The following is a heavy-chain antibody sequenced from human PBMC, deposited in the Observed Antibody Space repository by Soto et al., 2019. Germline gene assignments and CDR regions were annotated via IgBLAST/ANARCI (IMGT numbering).Heavy chain of an antibody. CDR3: AKDLAYCGGDCYSSYGMDV. D-gene: IGHD2-21*02. CDR1: GFTFSSYA. CDR2: ISGSGGST. J-gene: IGHJ6*02. V-gene: IGHV3-23*01. Sequence: GGSLRLSCAASGFTFSSYAMSWVRQAPGKGLEWVSAISGSGGSTYYADSVKGRFTISRDNSKNTLYLQMNSLRAEDTAVYYCAKDLAYCGGDCYSSYGMDVWGQGTTVTVSS.